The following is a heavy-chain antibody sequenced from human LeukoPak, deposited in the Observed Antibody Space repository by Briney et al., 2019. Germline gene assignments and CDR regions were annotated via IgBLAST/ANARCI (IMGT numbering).Heavy chain of an antibody. V-gene: IGHV4-59*12. Sequence: SETLSLTCTVSGGSINNYYWSWIRQPPGKGLKWIPYINYSGGDMNYNPSLNSRVTISVDTSKNQIPLILTPLRVADPAVHYCASQPAATPAFDIWGQGTMVTVSS. CDR3: ASQPAATPAFDI. J-gene: IGHJ3*02. CDR2: INYSGGDM. CDR1: GGSINNYY.